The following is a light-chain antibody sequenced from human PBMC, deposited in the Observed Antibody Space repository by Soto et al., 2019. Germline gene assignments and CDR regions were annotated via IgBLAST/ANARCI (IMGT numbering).Light chain of an antibody. CDR1: QSCSNS. CDR3: QKSGT. Sequence: EMVLTQSPVTLSVSPGERATLSCRASQSCSNSLAWYQQKPGQAPRVLIYDAAKRATGIPARFSGSGSGTDFTRTISSLEPEDSAFYYCQKSGTFGQGTKLEIK. V-gene: IGKV3-11*01. CDR2: DAA. J-gene: IGKJ2*01.